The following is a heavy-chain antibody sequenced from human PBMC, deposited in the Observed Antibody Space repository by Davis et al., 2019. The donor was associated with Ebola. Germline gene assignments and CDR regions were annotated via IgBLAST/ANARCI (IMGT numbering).Heavy chain of an antibody. V-gene: IGHV3-53*01. CDR3: ARVVGQQDWYFDL. CDR2: IYSGGIT. J-gene: IGHJ2*01. CDR1: GFTVSTSY. D-gene: IGHD6-13*01. Sequence: GGSLRLSCAASGFTVSTSYMSWVRQAPGQGLEWVSIIYSGGITFYTDSVMGRFTISRDKSKSTLYLQMNSLRAEDTAVYYCARVVGQQDWYFDLWGPGTLVTVSS.